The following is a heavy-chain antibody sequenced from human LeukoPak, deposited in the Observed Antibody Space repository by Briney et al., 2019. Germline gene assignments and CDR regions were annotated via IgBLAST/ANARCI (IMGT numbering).Heavy chain of an antibody. J-gene: IGHJ6*02. CDR2: ISGSSGST. CDR3: AKGPTILYYYYYGMDV. D-gene: IGHD3-3*01. CDR1: GFTFSSYA. V-gene: IGHV3-23*01. Sequence: GGSLRLSCAASGFTFSSYAMSWVRQAPGKGLEWVSAISGSSGSTYYADSVKGRYTISRDNSKNTLYLQMNSLRAEDTAVYYCAKGPTILYYYYYGMDVWGQGTTVTVSS.